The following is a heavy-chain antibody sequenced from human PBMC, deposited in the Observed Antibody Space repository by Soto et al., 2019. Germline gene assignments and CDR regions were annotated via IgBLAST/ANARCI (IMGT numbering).Heavy chain of an antibody. D-gene: IGHD6-19*01. Sequence: GGSLRLSCAASGFTVSSNYMSWVRQAPGKGLEWVSVIYSGGSTYYADSMKGRFTISRHNSKNTLYLQMNSLRAEDTAVYYCARGYSSRWYEDAFDIWGQGTMVTVSS. V-gene: IGHV3-53*04. CDR3: ARGYSSRWYEDAFDI. CDR2: IYSGGST. CDR1: GFTVSSNY. J-gene: IGHJ3*02.